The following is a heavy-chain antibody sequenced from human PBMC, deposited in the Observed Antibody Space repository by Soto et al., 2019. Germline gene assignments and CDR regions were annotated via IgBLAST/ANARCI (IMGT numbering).Heavy chain of an antibody. V-gene: IGHV3-74*01. CDR3: ARDLYPAALAYYYYYSLTAV. J-gene: IGHJ6*03. CDR2: NTSSESST. D-gene: IGHD2-2*01. Sequence: RISEAARVGNLRSYARSGDHEPPEKALELGSANTSSESSTSYADSVKGRFTISRDNAKNTLYLQMNSLRAEDTAVYYCARDLYPAALAYYYYYSLTAVWGKGTSVPVSS. CDR1: VGNLRSYA.